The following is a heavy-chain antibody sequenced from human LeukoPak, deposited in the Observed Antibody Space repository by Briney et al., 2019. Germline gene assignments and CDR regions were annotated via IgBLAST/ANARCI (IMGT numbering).Heavy chain of an antibody. CDR1: GFTFSSCA. CDR3: AKVPWLGTYYFDY. V-gene: IGHV3-23*01. J-gene: IGHJ4*02. Sequence: GGSLRLSCAASGFTFSSCAMGWVRQAPGKGLEWVSIINGSGSSTYYADSVKGRFTITRDISKNTLYLQMSSLRAEDTAVYYCAKVPWLGTYYFDYWGQGTLVTVSS. D-gene: IGHD6-19*01. CDR2: INGSGSST.